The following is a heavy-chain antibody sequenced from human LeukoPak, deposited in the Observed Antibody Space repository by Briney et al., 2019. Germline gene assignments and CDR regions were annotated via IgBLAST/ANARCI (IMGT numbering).Heavy chain of an antibody. D-gene: IGHD3-10*01. CDR3: AKVTMVRWCDY. J-gene: IGHJ4*02. Sequence: GGSLRLSCAASGFTFSSYAMSWVRQAPGKGLEWVSAIRVGGETHYADSVKGRFTISRDNSENTLYLQMSSLRAEDTAVYYCAKVTMVRWCDYWGQGTLVTVSS. CDR2: IRVGGET. V-gene: IGHV3-23*01. CDR1: GFTFSSYA.